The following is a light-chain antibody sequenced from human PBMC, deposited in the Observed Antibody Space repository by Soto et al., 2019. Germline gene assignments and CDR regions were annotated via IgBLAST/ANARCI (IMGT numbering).Light chain of an antibody. CDR1: ESVGST. CDR3: QNYSTSLT. J-gene: IGKJ4*01. Sequence: EIFMTQSPATLSVSPGEKVILSCRASESVGSTLAWYQQKPGQAPRLLIRGASTRATGVPARFSGSGSGTEFTLTISSLQSEDFAVYYCQNYSTSLTFGGGTTLEI. V-gene: IGKV3-15*01. CDR2: GAS.